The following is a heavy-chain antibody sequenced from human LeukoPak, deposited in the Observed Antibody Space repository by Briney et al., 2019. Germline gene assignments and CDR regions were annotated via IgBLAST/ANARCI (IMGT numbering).Heavy chain of an antibody. CDR2: INPNSGGK. CDR1: VYTFTGYY. J-gene: IGHJ4*02. Sequence: GASVKVSCKASVYTFTGYYMHWVRQAPGQGLEWMGWINPNSGGKNYAQKFQGRGTRTRDTSISTAFMDLSRLRSDDPAVYYCARVKTLIVVVRLFDYWDQGTQVTVSS. CDR3: ARVKTLIVVVRLFDY. V-gene: IGHV1-2*02. D-gene: IGHD3-22*01.